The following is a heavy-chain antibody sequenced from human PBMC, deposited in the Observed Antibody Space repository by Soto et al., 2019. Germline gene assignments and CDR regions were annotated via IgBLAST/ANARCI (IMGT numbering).Heavy chain of an antibody. CDR1: GYSFTIYG. CDR3: AREGSRPYYYYGMDV. J-gene: IGHJ6*02. D-gene: IGHD2-15*01. Sequence: QVQLVQSGAEVKKPGASVKVSCKASGYSFTIYGIAWVRQAPGQGLEWMGWISTYNGDTDYAQNLRGRVIMTTDTSTTTAYMELRSLRSDDTAVYYCAREGSRPYYYYGMDVWGQGTTVSVSS. CDR2: ISTYNGDT. V-gene: IGHV1-18*01.